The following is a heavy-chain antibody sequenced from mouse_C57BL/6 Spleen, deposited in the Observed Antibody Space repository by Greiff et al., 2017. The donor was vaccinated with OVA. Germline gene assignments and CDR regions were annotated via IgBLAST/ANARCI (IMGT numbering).Heavy chain of an antibody. J-gene: IGHJ2*01. D-gene: IGHD1-2*01. V-gene: IGHV1-54*01. CDR1: GYAFTNYL. Sequence: VHLVESGAELVRPGTSVKVSCKASGYAFTNYLIEWVKQRPGQGLEWIGVINPGSGGTNYNEKFKGKATLTADKSSSTAYMQLSSLTSEDSAVYFCARSLTTAYYFDYWGQGTTLTVSS. CDR2: INPGSGGT. CDR3: ARSLTTAYYFDY.